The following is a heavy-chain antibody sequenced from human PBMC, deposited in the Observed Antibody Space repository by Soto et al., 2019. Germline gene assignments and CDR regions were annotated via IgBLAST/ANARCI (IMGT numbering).Heavy chain of an antibody. CDR3: ARGAPYCGGDCYEAEVDPDDSSHYYFDY. Sequence: ASVKVSCKASGYTFTSYGISWVRQAPGQGLEWMGWISAYNGNTNYAQKLQGRVTMTTDTSTSTAYMELRSLRSDDTAVYYCARGAPYCGGDCYEAEVDPDDSSHYYFDYWGQGTLVTVSS. CDR1: GYTFTSYG. D-gene: IGHD2-21*02. CDR2: ISAYNGNT. V-gene: IGHV1-18*04. J-gene: IGHJ4*02.